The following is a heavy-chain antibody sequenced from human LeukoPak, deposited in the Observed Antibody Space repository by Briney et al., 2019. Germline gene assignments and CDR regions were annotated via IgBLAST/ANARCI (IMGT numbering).Heavy chain of an antibody. J-gene: IGHJ4*02. V-gene: IGHV3-23*01. CDR1: GFTFSSYA. CDR3: AEGTFTFGGVIVPRYYFDY. D-gene: IGHD3-16*02. CDR2: ISGSGGST. Sequence: GGSLRLSCAASGFTFSSYAMSWVRQAPGKGLEWVSAISGSGGSTYYADSVKGRFAISRDNSKNTLYLQMNSLRAEDTAVYYCAEGTFTFGGVIVPRYYFDYWGQGTLVTVSS.